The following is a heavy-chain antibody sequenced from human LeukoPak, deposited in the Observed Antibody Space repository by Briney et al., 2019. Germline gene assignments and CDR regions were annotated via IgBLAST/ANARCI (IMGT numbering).Heavy chain of an antibody. CDR1: GYTFTSYG. Sequence: ASVKVSCKASGYTFTSYGISWVRQAPGQGLEWMGWISAYNGNTNYAQKLQGRVTMTRDTSTSTVYMELSSLRSEDTAVYYCARGAYCSSTSCYSLVFGYYYYGMDVWGQGTTVTVSS. J-gene: IGHJ6*02. V-gene: IGHV1-18*01. D-gene: IGHD2-2*02. CDR3: ARGAYCSSTSCYSLVFGYYYYGMDV. CDR2: ISAYNGNT.